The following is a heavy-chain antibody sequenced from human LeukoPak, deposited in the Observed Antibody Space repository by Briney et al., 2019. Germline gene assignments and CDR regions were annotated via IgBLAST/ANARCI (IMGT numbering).Heavy chain of an antibody. CDR3: TRDFYDSSGYYYENY. CDR2: ISYDGSNK. D-gene: IGHD3-22*01. Sequence: PGGSLRLSCAASGFTFSSYAMHWVRQAPGKGLEWVAVISYDGSNKYYTDSVKGRFTISRDHSKNTLYLQMNSLRVEDTAVYYCTRDFYDSSGYYYENYWGQGTLVTVSS. CDR1: GFTFSSYA. J-gene: IGHJ4*02. V-gene: IGHV3-30-3*01.